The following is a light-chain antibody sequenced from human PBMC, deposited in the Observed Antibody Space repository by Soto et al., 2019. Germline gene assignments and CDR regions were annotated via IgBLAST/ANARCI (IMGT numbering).Light chain of an antibody. Sequence: EIVMTQSPATLSVSPGERATLSCRASQSVSNNYLAWYQQNPGQAPRLLIYGASTRATGIPARFSGSGSGTDFTLTISSLEPDAFAVYYCQQRSNWPQITFGQGTRLEIK. CDR1: QSVSNNY. J-gene: IGKJ5*01. CDR2: GAS. CDR3: QQRSNWPQIT. V-gene: IGKV3-11*01.